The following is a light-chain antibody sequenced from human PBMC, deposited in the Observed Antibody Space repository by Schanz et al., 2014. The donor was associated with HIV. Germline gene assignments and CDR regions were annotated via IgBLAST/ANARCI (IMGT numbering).Light chain of an antibody. Sequence: EAVLTQSPATLSVYPGERVTLSCRTTQIISTSLAWYQQRPGQPPRLLLYGASSRATGIPDRFSGSGSGTDFTLTISGLEPEDFAVYYCQQFGISPPWTFGQGTKVEI. CDR2: GAS. J-gene: IGKJ1*01. CDR1: QIISTS. CDR3: QQFGISPPWT. V-gene: IGKV3-20*01.